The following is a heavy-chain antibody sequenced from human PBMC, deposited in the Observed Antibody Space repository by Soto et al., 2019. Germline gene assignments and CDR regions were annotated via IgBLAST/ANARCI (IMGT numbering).Heavy chain of an antibody. D-gene: IGHD6-13*01. CDR3: AKGKRYTNSWDGSFDY. J-gene: IGHJ4*02. Sequence: EVQLLESGGDLVQPGGSLRLSCAASGFNFNNYAMSWVRQSPGKGLEWVSAITGSGGTTYYADSVKGRFTVSRDNSKNTLSLHMNSRRAEDTGVYFCAKGKRYTNSWDGSFDYSRQGTQVTVSS. V-gene: IGHV3-23*01. CDR1: GFNFNNYA. CDR2: ITGSGGTT.